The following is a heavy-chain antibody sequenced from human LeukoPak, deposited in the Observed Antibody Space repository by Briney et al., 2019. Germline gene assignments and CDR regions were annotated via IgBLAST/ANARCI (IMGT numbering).Heavy chain of an antibody. CDR1: GYTFTSYY. J-gene: IGHJ4*02. Sequence: ASVKVSCKASGYTFTSYYMHWVRQAPGQGLEWMGIINPSGGSTSYAQKFQGRVTMTRGTSTSTVYMELSSLRSEDTAVYYCATRLARITIFGVVNDYWGQGTLVTVSS. CDR3: ATRLARITIFGVVNDY. V-gene: IGHV1-46*03. D-gene: IGHD3-3*01. CDR2: INPSGGST.